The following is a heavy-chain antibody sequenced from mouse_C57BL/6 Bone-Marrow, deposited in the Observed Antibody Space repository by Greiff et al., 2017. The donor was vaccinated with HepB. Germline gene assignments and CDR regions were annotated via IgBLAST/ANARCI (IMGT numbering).Heavy chain of an antibody. V-gene: IGHV1-9*01. CDR3: ARDEGDYYGSSSRYFDV. CDR2: ILPGSGST. D-gene: IGHD1-1*01. Sequence: QVQLQQSGAELMKPGASVKLSCKATGYTFTGYWIEWVKQRPGHGLEWIGEILPGSGSTNYNEKFKGKATFTADTSSNTAYMQRSSLTTEDSAIYYFARDEGDYYGSSSRYFDVWGTGTTVTVSS. J-gene: IGHJ1*03. CDR1: GYTFTGYW.